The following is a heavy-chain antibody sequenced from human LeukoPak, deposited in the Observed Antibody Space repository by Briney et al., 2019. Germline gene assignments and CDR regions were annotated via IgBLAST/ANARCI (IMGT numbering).Heavy chain of an antibody. D-gene: IGHD3-10*01. CDR2: MNPHSGNT. CDR1: GHTFNSYD. CDR3: ARRELFGDYFDS. V-gene: IGHV1-8*01. J-gene: IGHJ4*02. Sequence: ASVKVSCKTSGHTFNSYDINWVRQTTGQGLEWMGWMNPHSGNTDYAQKLQGRVTITRNTSISTVYMELTSLRYEDTAAYYCARRELFGDYFDSWGQGTLVTVSS.